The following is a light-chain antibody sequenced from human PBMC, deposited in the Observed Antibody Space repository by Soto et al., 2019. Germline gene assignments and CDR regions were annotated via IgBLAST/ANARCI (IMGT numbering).Light chain of an antibody. CDR2: SVS. J-gene: IGKJ1*01. V-gene: IGKV3-20*01. Sequence: EIVLTQSPGILSLSPGERATLSCRASQSVSGHLAWYQQRPGQAPRLLIYSVSSRATGIPDRFSGSGSGTDFTLTITRLEPKDFAVYYCQHYGTSLWTFGQGTKVDIK. CDR1: QSVSGH. CDR3: QHYGTSLWT.